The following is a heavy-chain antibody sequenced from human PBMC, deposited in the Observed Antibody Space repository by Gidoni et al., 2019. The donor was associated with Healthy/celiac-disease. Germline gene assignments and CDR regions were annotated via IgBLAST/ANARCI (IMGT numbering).Heavy chain of an antibody. CDR1: GFTFSSYG. J-gene: IGHJ6*02. D-gene: IGHD4-17*01. Sequence: QVQLVESGGGVVQPGRSLRLSCAASGFTFSSYGMHWVRQAPGKGLEWVSVISYDGSNKYYADSVKGRFTISRDNSKNTLYLQMNSLRAEDTAVYYCAKSLKGLATVTQYYYYGMDVWGQGTTVTVSS. V-gene: IGHV3-30*18. CDR2: ISYDGSNK. CDR3: AKSLKGLATVTQYYYYGMDV.